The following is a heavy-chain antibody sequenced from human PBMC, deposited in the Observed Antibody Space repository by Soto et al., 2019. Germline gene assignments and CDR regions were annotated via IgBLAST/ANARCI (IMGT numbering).Heavy chain of an antibody. Sequence: EVQLLESGGGLIQPGGSLRLSCAASGFPFSTYEMTWARPSPGEGLEWVAFITSSGGPTYYADYVRGRFTISRDNSKNTLYLQMDSLRVEDTARYYCVKGGWLDDWGQGTLVTVSS. J-gene: IGHJ5*02. CDR1: GFPFSTYE. CDR3: VKGGWLDD. CDR2: ITSSGGPT. V-gene: IGHV3-23*01.